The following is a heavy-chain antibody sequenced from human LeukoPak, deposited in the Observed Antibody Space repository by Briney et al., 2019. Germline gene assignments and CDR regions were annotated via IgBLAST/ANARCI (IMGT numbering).Heavy chain of an antibody. CDR1: GFTFSSYA. V-gene: IGHV3-30-3*01. CDR2: ISYDGSNK. J-gene: IGHJ4*02. Sequence: GRSLRLSCAASGFTFSSYAMHWVRQAPGKGLEWVAVISYDGSNKYYADSVKGRFTISRDNSKNTLYLQMNSLRAEDTAVYYCARLPEEVAYCGGDCYFDYWGQGTLVTVSS. D-gene: IGHD2-21*02. CDR3: ARLPEEVAYCGGDCYFDY.